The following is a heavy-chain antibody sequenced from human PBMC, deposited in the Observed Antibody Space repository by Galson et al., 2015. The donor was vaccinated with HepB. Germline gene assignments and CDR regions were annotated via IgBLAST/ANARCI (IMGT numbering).Heavy chain of an antibody. CDR1: GFTFSTAY. J-gene: IGHJ6*02. D-gene: IGHD3-22*01. CDR3: ARVTSIYYYNSSYSYYYYGMDV. CDR2: ITSKKDGETI. V-gene: IGHV3-15*01. Sequence: SLRLSCAASGFTFSTAYMSLFRQAPGKGLEWVGRITSKKDGETIDYAAPVKGRLTIPRDDSKNTLFVQMNSLQTDDTAVYYCARVTSIYYYNSSYSYYYYGMDVWGQGTTVTVSS.